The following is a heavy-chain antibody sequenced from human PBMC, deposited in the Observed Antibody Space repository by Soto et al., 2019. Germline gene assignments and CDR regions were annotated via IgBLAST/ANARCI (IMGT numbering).Heavy chain of an antibody. CDR3: ARVDSSSWLAGMDV. CDR1: GFTFSSYG. J-gene: IGHJ6*02. Sequence: QVQLVESGGGVVQPGRSLRLSCAASGFTFSSYGMHWVRQAPGKGLEWVAVIWYDGSNKYYADSVKGRFTISRDNSKNTLYLQMNGLRAEDTAVYYCARVDSSSWLAGMDVWGQGSTVAVS. D-gene: IGHD6-13*01. CDR2: IWYDGSNK. V-gene: IGHV3-33*01.